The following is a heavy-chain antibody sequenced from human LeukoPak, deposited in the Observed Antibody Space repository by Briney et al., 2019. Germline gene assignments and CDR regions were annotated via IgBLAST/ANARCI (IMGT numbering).Heavy chain of an antibody. J-gene: IGHJ5*02. CDR2: INHSGST. CDR1: GGTFSGYY. D-gene: IGHD2-15*01. Sequence: SETLSLTCAVYGGTFSGYYWSWIRQPPGKGLEWIGEINHSGSTNYNPSLKSRVTISVDTTKNQFSLKLSSVTAADTAVYYCARLVVGDTVNWFDPWGQGILVTVSS. V-gene: IGHV4-34*01. CDR3: ARLVVGDTVNWFDP.